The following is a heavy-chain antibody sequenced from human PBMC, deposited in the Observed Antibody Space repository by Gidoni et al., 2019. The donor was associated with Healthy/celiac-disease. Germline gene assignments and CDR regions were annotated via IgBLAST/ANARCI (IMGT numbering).Heavy chain of an antibody. CDR3: ARGGKGRGAFDI. J-gene: IGHJ3*02. CDR2: INTNKGGK. Sequence: QVQLVQSGAEVKKPGASVKVSCKASGYTFTGYYMHWVRQASGQGLEWMGCINTNKGGKNYAQKFQGRVTMTRDTSISTAYMELSRLRSDDTAVYYCARGGKGRGAFDIWGQGTMVTVSS. V-gene: IGHV1-2*02. CDR1: GYTFTGYY. D-gene: IGHD3-16*01.